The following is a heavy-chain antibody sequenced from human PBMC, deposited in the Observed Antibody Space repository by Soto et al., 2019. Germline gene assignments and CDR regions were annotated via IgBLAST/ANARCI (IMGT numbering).Heavy chain of an antibody. V-gene: IGHV5-10-1*03. CDR3: ARRGSYYDSSGYHDTWYFDL. Sequence: EVQLVQSGAEVKKPGESLRISCKGSGYSFTSYWISWVRQMPGKGLEWMGRIDPSDSYTNYSPSFQGHVTISADKSISTAYLQWSSLKASDTAMYYCARRGSYYDSSGYHDTWYFDLWGRGTLVTVSS. J-gene: IGHJ2*01. CDR2: IDPSDSYT. CDR1: GYSFTSYW. D-gene: IGHD3-22*01.